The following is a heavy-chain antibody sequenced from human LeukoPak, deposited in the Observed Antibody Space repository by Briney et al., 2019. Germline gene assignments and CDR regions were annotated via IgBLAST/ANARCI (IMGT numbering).Heavy chain of an antibody. D-gene: IGHD1-26*01. Sequence: GASVKVSCKASGYTFISYGISWVRQAPGQGREWMGWISAYNGNTNYAQKLQGRVTMTTDTSTSTAYMELRSLRSDDTAVYYCARFPLSGRSGGFSGYYYYMDVWGKGTTVTISS. CDR3: ARFPLSGRSGGFSGYYYYMDV. J-gene: IGHJ6*03. V-gene: IGHV1-18*01. CDR1: GYTFISYG. CDR2: ISAYNGNT.